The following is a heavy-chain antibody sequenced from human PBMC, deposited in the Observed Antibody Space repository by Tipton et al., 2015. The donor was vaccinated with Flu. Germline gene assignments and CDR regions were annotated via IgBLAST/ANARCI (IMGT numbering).Heavy chain of an antibody. D-gene: IGHD6-13*01. J-gene: IGHJ4*02. CDR3: AKDLFRAPAGPRGGGY. Sequence: SLRLSCTASGITFSSYAMSWVRQAPGKGLEWVSSIVRTGTTTYYADSVKGRFTISRDNSKNTLYLQMNSLRAEDTAIYYCAKDLFRAPAGPRGGGYWGRGPLVPVPS. V-gene: IGHV3-23*01. CDR1: GITFSSYA. CDR2: IVRTGTTT.